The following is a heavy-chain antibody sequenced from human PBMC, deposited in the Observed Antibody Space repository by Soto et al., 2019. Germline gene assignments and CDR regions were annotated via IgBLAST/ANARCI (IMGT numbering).Heavy chain of an antibody. CDR1: GFTFNSYS. V-gene: IGHV3-21*01. D-gene: IGHD1-1*01. CDR2: ISSGSVHI. J-gene: IGHJ3*01. CDR3: ARYDAFKAFDL. Sequence: GVSMRLSCAASGFTFNSYSVNWVRQAPGKGLEWVASISSGSVHIDFADSVKGRFTISRDDVTNSVSLQMDSLRVEDTGIYYCARYDAFKAFDLWGQGAMVTVSS.